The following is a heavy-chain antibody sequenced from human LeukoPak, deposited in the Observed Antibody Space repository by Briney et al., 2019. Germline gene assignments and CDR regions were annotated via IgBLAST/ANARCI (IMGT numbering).Heavy chain of an antibody. CDR3: AVLGCSSSWYISHPFDY. Sequence: GASVKVCCKASGYTFTSYDINWVRQATGQGLEWRGWMNPNSGNTGYAQKFQGRVTMTRNTSISTAYMELSSLRSEDTAVYYCAVLGCSSSWYISHPFDYWGQGTLVTVSS. J-gene: IGHJ4*02. CDR2: MNPNSGNT. CDR1: GYTFTSYD. D-gene: IGHD6-13*01. V-gene: IGHV1-8*01.